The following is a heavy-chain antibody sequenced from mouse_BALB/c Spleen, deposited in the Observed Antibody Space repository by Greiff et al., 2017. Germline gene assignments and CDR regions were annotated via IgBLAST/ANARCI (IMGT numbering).Heavy chain of an antibody. CDR2: INPYNDGT. J-gene: IGHJ4*01. D-gene: IGHD2-10*02. V-gene: IGHV1-14*01. CDR3: ARRGRYGNYRDYAMDY. CDR1: GYTFTSYV. Sequence: EVQLQQSGPELVKPGASVKMSCKASGYTFTSYVMHWVKQKPGQGLEWIGYINPYNDGTKYNEKFKGKATLTSDKSSSTAYMELSSLTSEDSAVYYCARRGRYGNYRDYAMDYWGQGTSVTVSS.